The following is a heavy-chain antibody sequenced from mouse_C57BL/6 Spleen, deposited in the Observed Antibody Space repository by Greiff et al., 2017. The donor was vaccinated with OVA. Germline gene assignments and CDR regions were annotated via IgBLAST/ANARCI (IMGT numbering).Heavy chain of an antibody. CDR2: ISSGSSTI. CDR3: ARRPSYYGPFDY. J-gene: IGHJ2*01. CDR1: GFTFSDYG. V-gene: IGHV5-17*01. D-gene: IGHD1-1*01. Sequence: VQLQQSGGGLVKPGGSLKLSCAASGFTFSDYGMHWVRQAPEKGLEWVAYISSGSSTIYYADTVKGRFTISRDNAKNTLFLQMTSLRSEDTAMYYCARRPSYYGPFDYWGQGTTLTVSS.